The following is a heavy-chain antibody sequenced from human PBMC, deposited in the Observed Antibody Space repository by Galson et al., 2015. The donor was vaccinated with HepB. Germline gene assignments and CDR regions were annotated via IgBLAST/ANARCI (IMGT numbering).Heavy chain of an antibody. CDR2: ISSGSSYI. CDR3: ARTYEESYWYFDL. D-gene: IGHD5-12*01. J-gene: IGHJ2*01. V-gene: IGHV3-21*01. CDR1: GFPFKTYS. Sequence: SLRLSCAASGFPFKTYSMNWVRQAPGKGLEWVSSISSGSSYIYYADSVKGRFTISRDNAKNSLFLQLNSLRAEDTAVYYCARTYEESYWYFDLWGRRTLVTVSS.